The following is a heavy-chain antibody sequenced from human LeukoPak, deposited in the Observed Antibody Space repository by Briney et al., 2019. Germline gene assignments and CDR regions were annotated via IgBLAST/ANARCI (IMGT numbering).Heavy chain of an antibody. CDR1: GGTFSSYA. Sequence: SVKVSCKASGGTFSSYAISWVRQAPGQGLEWMGRIIPIFGTANYAQKFQGRVTITADKSTSTAYMELSSLRSEDTAVYYCARGYCSGGSCHDHYYYHYMDVWGKGTTVTVSS. D-gene: IGHD2-15*01. V-gene: IGHV1-69*06. CDR2: IIPIFGTA. J-gene: IGHJ6*03. CDR3: ARGYCSGGSCHDHYYYHYMDV.